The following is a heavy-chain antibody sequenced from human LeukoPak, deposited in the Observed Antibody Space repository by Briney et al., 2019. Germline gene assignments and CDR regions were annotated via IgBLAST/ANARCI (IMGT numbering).Heavy chain of an antibody. J-gene: IGHJ4*02. CDR2: IKQDGSEK. V-gene: IGHV3-7*01. CDR1: GFTFTSYS. D-gene: IGHD6-19*01. Sequence: PGGSLRLSCSASGFTFTSYSMNWVRQAPGKGLEWVANIKQDGSEKYYVDSVKGRFTISRDNAKNSLYLQMNSLRAEDTAVYYCARDPRGGWGEPSDYFDYWGQGTLVTVSS. CDR3: ARDPRGGWGEPSDYFDY.